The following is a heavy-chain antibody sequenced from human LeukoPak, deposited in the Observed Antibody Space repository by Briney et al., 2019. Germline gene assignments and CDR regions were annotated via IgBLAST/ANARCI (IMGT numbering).Heavy chain of an antibody. Sequence: GGSLRLSCAVSGFTFSSIYMSWVRQAPGKGLEWVSFIYSDGNTYYADSVKGRFTHSRDNSKNTLFLQMNSLRAEDTAVYYCAKDGGLWVSAHWGDSWGRGTLVTVSS. CDR1: GFTFSSIY. J-gene: IGHJ4*02. V-gene: IGHV3-53*01. CDR2: IYSDGNT. D-gene: IGHD7-27*01. CDR3: AKDGGLWVSAHWGDS.